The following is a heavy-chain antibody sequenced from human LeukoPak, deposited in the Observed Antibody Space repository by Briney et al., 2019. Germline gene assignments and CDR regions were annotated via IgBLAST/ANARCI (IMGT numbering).Heavy chain of an antibody. Sequence: SVKVSCKASGGTFSSYAISWVRQAPGQGLEWMGRIIPILGIANYAQKFQGRVTITADKSTSTAYMELSSLRSEDTAVCYCARDGYGDERNDYWGQGTLVTVSS. CDR2: IIPILGIA. D-gene: IGHD4-17*01. CDR3: ARDGYGDERNDY. J-gene: IGHJ4*02. V-gene: IGHV1-69*04. CDR1: GGTFSSYA.